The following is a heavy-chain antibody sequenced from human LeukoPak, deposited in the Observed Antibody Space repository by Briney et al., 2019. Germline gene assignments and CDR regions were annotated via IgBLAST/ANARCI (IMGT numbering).Heavy chain of an antibody. V-gene: IGHV1-2*02. D-gene: IGHD1-26*01. CDR2: INPKRGGT. J-gene: IGHJ6*03. CDR3: GRDNADSGSYSYYYSYMDV. CDR1: LYTFTDYY. Sequence: GASVTVSYMPSLYTFTDYYMYWVRLAPRQRREWMGWINPKRGGTNYAQQFQGRVNMNRDTSISTAYMGLSRLSSDDTAVYYCGRDNADSGSYSYYYSYMDVWGKGTTVTISS.